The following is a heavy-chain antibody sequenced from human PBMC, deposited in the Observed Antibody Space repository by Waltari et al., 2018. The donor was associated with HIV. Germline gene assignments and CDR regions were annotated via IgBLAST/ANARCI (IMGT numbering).Heavy chain of an antibody. V-gene: IGHV1-18*01. CDR1: GFTFTNYV. J-gene: IGHJ6*02. Sequence: VQLVQSGPEMRKPGASVKISCRASGFTFTNYVFSWVRQAPGQGLEWLGWISAYDGNKDSARKFKCRITLTTDTSTTTAYLEVRSLRSDDTAIYHCVRGGGSWLYDMYYYQGLDVWGQGTTVIVSS. CDR2: ISAYDGNK. D-gene: IGHD2-8*01. CDR3: VRGGGSWLYDMYYYQGLDV.